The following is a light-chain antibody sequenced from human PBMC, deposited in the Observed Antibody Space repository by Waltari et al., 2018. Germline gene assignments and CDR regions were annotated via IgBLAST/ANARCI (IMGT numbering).Light chain of an antibody. J-gene: IGKJ1*01. CDR3: QQYGSSPWT. V-gene: IGKV3-20*01. CDR1: QTVSSSY. Sequence: EIVLTQSPGPLSLSPGARATLSCRASQTVSSSYLAWYQQKPGQAPRVLIHGASNRATGIPDRFSGSGSGTDFTLTISRLEPEDCAVYYCQQYGSSPWTFGQGTKVEIK. CDR2: GAS.